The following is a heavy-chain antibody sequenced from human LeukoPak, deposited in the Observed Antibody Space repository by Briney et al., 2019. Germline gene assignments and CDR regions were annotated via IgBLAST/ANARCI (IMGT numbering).Heavy chain of an antibody. CDR2: ISHSGST. CDR3: ARRDYDLQPYPRAYYFDY. D-gene: IGHD3-22*01. J-gene: IGHJ4*02. V-gene: IGHV4-34*01. CDR1: GGSFSGYY. Sequence: NPSETLSLTCAVYGGSFSGYYWSWIRQPPGKGLEWIGEISHSGSTNYNPSLKSRVTISVDTSKNQFSLKLSSVTAADTAVYYCARRDYDLQPYPRAYYFDYWGQGTLVTVSS.